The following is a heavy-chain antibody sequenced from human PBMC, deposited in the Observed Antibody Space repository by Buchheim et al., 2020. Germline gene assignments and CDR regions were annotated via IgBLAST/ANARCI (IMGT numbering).Heavy chain of an antibody. CDR3: AKDQRQWLVSIDY. J-gene: IGHJ4*02. Sequence: EVQLLESGGGLVQPGGSLRLSCAASGFTFSSYAMSWVRQAPGKGLEWVSGISGGGGSTYYADSVKGRFTISRDRSKNTRYLQMNSLRVEDTAVYYCAKDQRQWLVSIDYWGQGIL. CDR1: GFTFSSYA. V-gene: IGHV3-23*01. D-gene: IGHD6-19*01. CDR2: ISGGGGST.